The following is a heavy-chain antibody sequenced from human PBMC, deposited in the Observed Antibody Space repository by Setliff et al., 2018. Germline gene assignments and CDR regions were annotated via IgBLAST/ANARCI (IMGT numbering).Heavy chain of an antibody. CDR2: ISGSGGST. D-gene: IGHD2-21*02. J-gene: IGHJ3*02. Sequence: GGSLRLSCTASGFTFSSYAMSWVRQAPGKGLEWVSAISGSGGSTYYADSVKGRFTISRDNSKNTLYLQMNSLRAEDTAVYYCARAFGGNSDAFDIWGQGTMVTVS. CDR3: ARAFGGNSDAFDI. V-gene: IGHV3-23*01. CDR1: GFTFSSYA.